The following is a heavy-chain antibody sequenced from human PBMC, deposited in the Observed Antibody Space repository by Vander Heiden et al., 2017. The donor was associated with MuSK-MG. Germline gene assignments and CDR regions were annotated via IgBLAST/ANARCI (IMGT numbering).Heavy chain of an antibody. CDR2: ISYDGSNK. J-gene: IGHJ4*02. V-gene: IGHV3-30*04. CDR1: GVTFSTYA. CDR3: ARDMTNYYGSGSMGY. D-gene: IGHD3-10*01. Sequence: QVQLVESGGGVVQPGRSLRLSCADSGVTFSTYALHWVRQAPGEGLEWVAVISYDGSNKFYADSVKGRFTISRDKSKNTLYLQMNSLRAEDTAVYYCARDMTNYYGSGSMGYWGQGTLVTVSS.